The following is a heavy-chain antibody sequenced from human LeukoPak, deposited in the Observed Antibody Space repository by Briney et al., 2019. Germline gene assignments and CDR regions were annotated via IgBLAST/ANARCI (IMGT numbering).Heavy chain of an antibody. J-gene: IGHJ3*02. V-gene: IGHV4-61*01. D-gene: IGHD3-22*01. Sequence: SETLSLTCTVSGGSVSSGNYYWSWIRQPPGKGLEWIGYMYYSGSTDYNPSLKSRVTISIDTSKNQFSLKLSSVTAADTAVYYCARHDTRGGAFDIWGQGTMVSVSS. CDR2: MYYSGST. CDR1: GGSVSSGNYY. CDR3: ARHDTRGGAFDI.